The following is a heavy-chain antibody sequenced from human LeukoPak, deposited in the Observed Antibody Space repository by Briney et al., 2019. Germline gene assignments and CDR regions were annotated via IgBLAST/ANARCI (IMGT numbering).Heavy chain of an antibody. J-gene: IGHJ3*02. D-gene: IGHD3-22*01. CDR2: IYSGGST. CDR1: GFTVSSNY. V-gene: IGHV3-53*01. CDR3: ARDHSSDRAFDI. Sequence: GGSLRLSCEASGFTVSSNYMSWVRQAPGEGLEWVSVIYSGGSTYYADSVKGRFTISRDNSKNTLYLQMNSLRAEDTAVYYCARDHSSDRAFDIWGQGTMVTVSS.